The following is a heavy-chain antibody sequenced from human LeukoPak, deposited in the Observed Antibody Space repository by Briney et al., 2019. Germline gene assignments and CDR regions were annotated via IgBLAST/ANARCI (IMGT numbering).Heavy chain of an antibody. D-gene: IGHD3-22*01. J-gene: IGHJ4*02. V-gene: IGHV4-59*11. CDR1: GGSISSHY. CDR3: AGRSGALDSRDSRYYFDH. CDR2: IYYSGST. Sequence: PSQTLSLTCIVSGGSISSHYWSWIRQPPGKGLEYIGYIYYSGSTDYNPSLKSRVTISLDTSKNQFSLNLTSVTAADTAVYYCAGRSGALDSRDSRYYFDHWGQGTLVTVSS.